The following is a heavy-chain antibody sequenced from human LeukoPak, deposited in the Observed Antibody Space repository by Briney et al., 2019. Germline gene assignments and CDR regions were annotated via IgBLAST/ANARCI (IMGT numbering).Heavy chain of an antibody. D-gene: IGHD6-19*01. V-gene: IGHV3-48*02. Sequence: QTGGSLRLSCAASGFTFSGFAMDWVRQAPGKGLEWVSYISSSSSTIYYADSVKGRFTISRDNAKNSLYLQMNSLRDEDTAVYFCARLGPASSGWPESFDYWGQGTLVTVSS. CDR3: ARLGPASSGWPESFDY. CDR2: ISSSSSTI. J-gene: IGHJ4*02. CDR1: GFTFSGFA.